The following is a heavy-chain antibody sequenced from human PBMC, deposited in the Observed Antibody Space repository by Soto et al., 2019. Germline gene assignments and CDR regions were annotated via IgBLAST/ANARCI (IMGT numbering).Heavy chain of an antibody. CDR1: GYTFTSYG. D-gene: IGHD2-15*01. CDR2: ISAYNGNT. CDR3: ARGKDIVVVGAFDI. J-gene: IGHJ3*02. Sequence: VACKASGYTFTSYGISWVRQAPGQGLEWMGWISAYNGNTNYAQKLQGRVTMTTDTSTSTAYMELRSLRSDDTAVYYCARGKDIVVVGAFDIWGQGTMVTVSS. V-gene: IGHV1-18*04.